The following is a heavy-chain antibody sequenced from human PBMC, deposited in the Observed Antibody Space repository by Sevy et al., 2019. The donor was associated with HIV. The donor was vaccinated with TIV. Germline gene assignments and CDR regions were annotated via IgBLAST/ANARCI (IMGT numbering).Heavy chain of an antibody. CDR3: ARRYFDL. Sequence: QLGGSLRLSCKASGFTFSSFWMQWVRQAPGKGLEWVANIRQDGNEIYYGDSVKGRFTISRDNAKNALYLQMDGLRAEDTGLYYCARRYFDLWGQGTLVTVSS. V-gene: IGHV3-7*01. CDR1: GFTFSSFW. CDR2: IRQDGNEI. J-gene: IGHJ4*02.